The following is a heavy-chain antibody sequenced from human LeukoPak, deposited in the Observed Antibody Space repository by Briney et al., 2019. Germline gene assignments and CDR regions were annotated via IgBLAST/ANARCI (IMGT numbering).Heavy chain of an antibody. Sequence: PSETLSLTCAVYGGSFSGYYWSWIRQPPGKGLEWIGEINHSGSTNYNPSLKSRGTISVDTSKNQFSLKLSSVTAADTAVYYCAREGSCSSTSCYFYYYYYMDVWGKGTTVTISS. CDR1: GGSFSGYY. J-gene: IGHJ6*03. D-gene: IGHD2-2*01. V-gene: IGHV4-34*01. CDR3: AREGSCSSTSCYFYYYYYMDV. CDR2: INHSGST.